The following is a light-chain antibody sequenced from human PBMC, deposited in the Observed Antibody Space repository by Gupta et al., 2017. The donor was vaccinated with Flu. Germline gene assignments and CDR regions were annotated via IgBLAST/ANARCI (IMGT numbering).Light chain of an antibody. V-gene: IGLV2-14*01. CDR1: TSDVGANNY. Sequence: QSALTQPASVPGSPGQSIAISCTGTTSDVGANNYVSWYQQHPGKAPKLMIYGVNNRPSGVSDRFSGSKSGNTASLTISGLQAEDEADYYCSSYRSSSTSFVFGTGTKITVL. J-gene: IGLJ1*01. CDR2: GVN. CDR3: SSYRSSSTSFV.